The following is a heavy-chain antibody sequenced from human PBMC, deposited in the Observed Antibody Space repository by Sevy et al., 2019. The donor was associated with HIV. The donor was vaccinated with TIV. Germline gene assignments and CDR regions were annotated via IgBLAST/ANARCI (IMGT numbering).Heavy chain of an antibody. CDR3: ARHPERKGSSWHYGPLG. Sequence: GGSLRLSCAASGFTVSSNYMSWVRQAPGKGLEWVSVIYSGGSTYYADSVKGRFTISRDNSKNTLYLQMNSLRAEDTAVYYCARHPERKGSSWHYGPLGWGQGTTVTVSS. D-gene: IGHD6-13*01. J-gene: IGHJ6*02. CDR1: GFTVSSNY. V-gene: IGHV3-53*01. CDR2: IYSGGST.